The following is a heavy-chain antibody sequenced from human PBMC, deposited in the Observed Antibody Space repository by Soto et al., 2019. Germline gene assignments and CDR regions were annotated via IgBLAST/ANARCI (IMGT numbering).Heavy chain of an antibody. V-gene: IGHV3-11*01. J-gene: IGHJ6*02. CDR3: ASVPLTGTTYSYYYGMDV. D-gene: IGHD1-20*01. CDR1: GFTFSDYY. CDR2: ISSSGSTI. Sequence: QVQLVESGGGLVKPGGSLRLSCAASGFTFSDYYMSWIRQAPGKGLEWVSYISSSGSTIYYADSVKGRFTISRDTPKNALYLQMNSLRAQGTAVYYCASVPLTGTTYSYYYGMDVWGQGTAVTVSS.